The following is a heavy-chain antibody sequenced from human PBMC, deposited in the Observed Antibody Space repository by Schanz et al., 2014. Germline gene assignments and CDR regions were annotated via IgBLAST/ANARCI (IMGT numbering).Heavy chain of an antibody. V-gene: IGHV3-33*03. Sequence: QVQLVESGGGVVQPGRSLRLSCAASGFTFSSYGMHWVRQAPGKGLEWVAAMSYDGSIKYYGDSVKGRFTISRDNSKNTLYLQMISLSADDAAVVYCAERKRYGSGGTCFDYYYYGLDVWGQGTTVTVSS. CDR1: GFTFSSYG. CDR3: AERKRYGSGGTCFDYYYYGLDV. D-gene: IGHD2-15*01. J-gene: IGHJ6*02. CDR2: MSYDGSIK.